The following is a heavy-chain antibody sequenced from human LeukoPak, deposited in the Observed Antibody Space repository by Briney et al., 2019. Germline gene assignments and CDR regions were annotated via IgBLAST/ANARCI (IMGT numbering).Heavy chain of an antibody. Sequence: SETLSLTCTVSGGSISSYYWSWIRQPPGKGLEWIGEINHSGSTNYNPSLKSRVTISVDTSKNQFSLKLSSVTAADTAVYYCARRTIAARQKYYYYMDVWGKGTTVTVSS. V-gene: IGHV4-34*01. CDR3: ARRTIAARQKYYYYMDV. CDR1: GGSISSYY. CDR2: INHSGST. J-gene: IGHJ6*03. D-gene: IGHD6-6*01.